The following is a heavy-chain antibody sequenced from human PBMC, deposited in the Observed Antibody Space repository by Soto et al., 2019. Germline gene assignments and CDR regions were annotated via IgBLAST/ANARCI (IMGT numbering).Heavy chain of an antibody. J-gene: IGHJ5*02. CDR3: TRSSDFGECTWFDH. V-gene: IGHV4-34*01. CDR1: GDSFSGYL. Sequence: QLHQCGAGLLKPSETLSLTCAVYGDSFSGYLLTWIRQSPGRGLEWMGEINHDERINYNPYLTSQVDTSVDTSRHQLSLRHTSLNAADTAIYSCTRSSDFGECTWFDHWGQGTLVTVAS. D-gene: IGHD3-16*01. CDR2: INHDERI.